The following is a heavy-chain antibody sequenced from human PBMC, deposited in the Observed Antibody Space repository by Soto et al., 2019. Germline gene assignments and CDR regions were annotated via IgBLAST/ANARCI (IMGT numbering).Heavy chain of an antibody. CDR1: GGSISSSSYY. CDR2: IYYSGST. J-gene: IGHJ6*02. D-gene: IGHD3-3*01. V-gene: IGHV4-39*01. CDR3: ASGGAGDCWSGYYYYYYGMDV. Sequence: SETLSLTCTVSGGSISSSSYYWGWIRQPPGKGLEWIGSIYYSGSTYYNPSLKSRVTISVDTSKNQFSLKLSSVTAADTAVYYCASGGAGDCWSGYYYYYYGMDVWGQGTTVTVSS.